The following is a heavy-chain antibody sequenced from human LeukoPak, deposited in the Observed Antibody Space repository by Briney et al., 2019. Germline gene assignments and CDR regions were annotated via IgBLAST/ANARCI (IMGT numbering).Heavy chain of an antibody. CDR3: ATRTRRTYFDY. CDR1: GGSFSGYY. J-gene: IGHJ4*02. Sequence: PSETLSLTCAVYGGSFSGYYWSWIRQPPGKGLEWIGEINHSGSTNYNPSLKSRVTISVDTSKNQFSLKLSSVTAADTAVYYCATRTRRTYFDYWGQGTLVTVSS. CDR2: INHSGST. D-gene: IGHD1-14*01. V-gene: IGHV4-34*01.